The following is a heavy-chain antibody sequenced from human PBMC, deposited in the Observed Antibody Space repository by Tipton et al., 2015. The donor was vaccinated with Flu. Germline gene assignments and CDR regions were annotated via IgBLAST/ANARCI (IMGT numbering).Heavy chain of an antibody. CDR3: ARDAGSSGWYDARFDY. CDR1: GFTFSSYG. V-gene: IGHV3-33*01. Sequence: SLRLSCAASGFTFSSYGMHWVRQAPGKGLEWVAVIWYDGSNKYYADSVKGRFTISRDNSKNTLYLQMNSLRAEDTAVYYCARDAGSSGWYDARFDYWGQGTLVTVSS. D-gene: IGHD6-13*01. CDR2: IWYDGSNK. J-gene: IGHJ4*02.